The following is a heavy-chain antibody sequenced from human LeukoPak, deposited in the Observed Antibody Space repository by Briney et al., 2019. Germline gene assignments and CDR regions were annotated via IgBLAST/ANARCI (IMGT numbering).Heavy chain of an antibody. J-gene: IGHJ4*02. V-gene: IGHV3-53*01. Sequence: GGSLTLSCAVSGFTAGYNYMSWVRQAPGKGLEWVSVILRGDTSYAGSVKGRFTISRDDSKNTVFLRMNNLRADDTAVYFCASHYCSSGSCYFDTWGQGTLVAVSS. CDR3: ASHYCSSGSCYFDT. D-gene: IGHD2-15*01. CDR2: ILRGDT. CDR1: GFTAGYNY.